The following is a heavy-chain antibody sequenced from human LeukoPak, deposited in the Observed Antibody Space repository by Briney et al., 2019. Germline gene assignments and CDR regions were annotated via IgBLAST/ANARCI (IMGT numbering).Heavy chain of an antibody. J-gene: IGHJ4*02. V-gene: IGHV3-23*01. Sequence: GGSLRLSCAASGFTFSSYAMSWVRQAPGKGLEWVSAISGSGGSTYYADSVKGRFIISRDNSKNTLYLQMNSLRAEDTAVYYCAKDQFSDTAMVKDYWGQGTLVTVSS. CDR2: ISGSGGST. CDR3: AKDQFSDTAMVKDY. D-gene: IGHD5-18*01. CDR1: GFTFSSYA.